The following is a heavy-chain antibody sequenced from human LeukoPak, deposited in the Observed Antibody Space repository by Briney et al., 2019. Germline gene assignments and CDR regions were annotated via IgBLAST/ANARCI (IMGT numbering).Heavy chain of an antibody. Sequence: SETLSLTCTVSGRSISSYYGSWIRQPPGKGLGWIGYIHYSGSTNYNPPLTSRVPLSDNTSKNQFSQKLRSVTAAYTVLYYCARAYGNGGTYYYYYMDVWGKGTMVTVSS. D-gene: IGHD3-16*01. CDR3: ARAYGNGGTYYYYYMDV. V-gene: IGHV4-59*01. CDR2: IHYSGST. CDR1: GRSISSYY. J-gene: IGHJ6*03.